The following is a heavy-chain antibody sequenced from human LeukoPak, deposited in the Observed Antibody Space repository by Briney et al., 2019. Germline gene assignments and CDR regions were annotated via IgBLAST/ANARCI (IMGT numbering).Heavy chain of an antibody. D-gene: IGHD2-15*01. CDR1: GGSISSSSW. CDR3: ARGLGYCSGGSCYRAPNWYFDL. CDR2: IYHSGST. V-gene: IGHV4-4*02. Sequence: SETLSLTCAVSGGSISSSSWWSWVRQPPGKGLEWIGEIYHSGSTNYNPSLKSRVTISVDKSKNQFSLKLSSVTAADTAVYYCARGLGYCSGGSCYRAPNWYFDLWGRGTLVTVSS. J-gene: IGHJ2*01.